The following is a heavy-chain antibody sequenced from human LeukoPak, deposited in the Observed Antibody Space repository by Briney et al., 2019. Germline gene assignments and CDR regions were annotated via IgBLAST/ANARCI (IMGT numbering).Heavy chain of an antibody. CDR3: ARDLGYCTGGTCYPDWFDP. CDR2: INAGNDNT. CDR1: GYTFTSYA. J-gene: IGHJ5*02. Sequence: ASVKVSCKASGYTFTSYAMHWVRQAPGQRLEWMGWINAGNDNTKYSQKFQGRVTITRDTSASTAYMELSSLRSEDTAVYYCARDLGYCTGGTCYPDWFDPWGQGTLVTVSS. D-gene: IGHD2-15*01. V-gene: IGHV1-3*01.